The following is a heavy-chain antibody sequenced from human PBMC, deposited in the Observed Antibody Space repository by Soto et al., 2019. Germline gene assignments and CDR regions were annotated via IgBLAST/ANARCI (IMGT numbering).Heavy chain of an antibody. V-gene: IGHV3-9*01. J-gene: IGHJ4*02. Sequence: EVQLVEAGGGLVQPGRSLRLSCAASGFTFDDYAMHWVRQAPGKGLEWVSGISWNSGSIGYADSVKGRFTISRDNAKNSLYLQMNSLRAEDTALYYCAKDILRIAVAGTVGDYWGQGTLVTVSS. CDR3: AKDILRIAVAGTVGDY. CDR1: GFTFDDYA. D-gene: IGHD6-19*01. CDR2: ISWNSGSI.